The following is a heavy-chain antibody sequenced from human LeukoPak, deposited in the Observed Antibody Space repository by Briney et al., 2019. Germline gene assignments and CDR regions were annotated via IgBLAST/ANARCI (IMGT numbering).Heavy chain of an antibody. CDR1: GYTFRIYW. CDR2: IKQDGSEK. CDR3: ARGHYYFDY. V-gene: IGHV3-7*04. Sequence: GGSLTLFCGACGYTFRIYWVIWVRQAPGKGLEWVANIKQDGSEKYYVDSVNGRFTISRDNAKNTVYLQMISLRGEDKAVYYCARGHYYFDYWGQGTLVTVSS. J-gene: IGHJ4*02.